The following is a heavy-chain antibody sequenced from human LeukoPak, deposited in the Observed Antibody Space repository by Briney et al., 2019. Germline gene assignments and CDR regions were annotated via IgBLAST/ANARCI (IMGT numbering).Heavy chain of an antibody. D-gene: IGHD1-1*01. CDR2: INPNSGGT. J-gene: IGHJ5*02. Sequence: ASVKVSCKASGYTFTGYYMHWVRQAPGQGLEWMGWINPNSGGTNYAQKFQGRVTMTRDTSISTAYMELSRLRSDDTAVYYRAREWAIASTTPSWFDPWGQGTLVTVSS. CDR3: AREWAIASTTPSWFDP. CDR1: GYTFTGYY. V-gene: IGHV1-2*02.